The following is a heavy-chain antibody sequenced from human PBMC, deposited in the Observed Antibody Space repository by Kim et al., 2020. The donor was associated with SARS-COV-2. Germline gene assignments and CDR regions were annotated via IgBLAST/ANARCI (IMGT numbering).Heavy chain of an antibody. V-gene: IGHV7-4-1*02. J-gene: IGHJ5*02. CDR3: ARDAEPVPSGWFDP. Sequence: ASVKVSCKASGYTFTSYAMNWVRQAPGQGLEWMGWINTNTGNPTYAQGFTGRFVFSLDTSVSTAYLQISSLKAEDTAVYYCARDAEPVPSGWFDPWGQGTLVTVSS. CDR2: INTNTGNP. CDR1: GYTFTSYA. D-gene: IGHD1-26*01.